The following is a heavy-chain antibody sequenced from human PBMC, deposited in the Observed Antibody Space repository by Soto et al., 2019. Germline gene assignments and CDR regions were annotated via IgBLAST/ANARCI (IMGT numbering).Heavy chain of an antibody. Sequence: QSPGQGLEWMGGIIPLFGTANYAQKFQGRVTITADESTSTAYMELSSLRSEDTAVYYCARHSGPHAFDIWLKRTMVTVSS. CDR3: ARHSGPHAFDI. CDR2: IIPLFGTA. D-gene: IGHD7-27*01. V-gene: IGHV1-69*01. J-gene: IGHJ3*02.